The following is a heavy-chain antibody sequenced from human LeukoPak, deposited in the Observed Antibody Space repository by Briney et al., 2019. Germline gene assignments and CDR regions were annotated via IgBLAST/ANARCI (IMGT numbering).Heavy chain of an antibody. CDR3: AKTQGSRFSSLGFDS. CDR1: GYTFTGYY. Sequence: GASVKVSCKASGYTFTGYYLHWVRQAPGQGLEWVGWINPNSGGTTSAQRFQGRVTMTRDTSSSTAYMELRRLRSDDTATYYCAKTQGSRFSSLGFDSWGQGTLVTVSS. V-gene: IGHV1-2*02. CDR2: INPNSGGT. D-gene: IGHD5-18*01. J-gene: IGHJ4*02.